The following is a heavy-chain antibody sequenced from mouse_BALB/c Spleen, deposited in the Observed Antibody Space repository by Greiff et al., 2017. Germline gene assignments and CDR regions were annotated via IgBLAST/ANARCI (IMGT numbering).Heavy chain of an antibody. D-gene: IGHD2-14*01. V-gene: IGHV1-7*01. Sequence: VQLHQSGAELAKPGASVKMSCKASGYTFTSYWMHWVKQRPGQGLEWIGYINPSTGYTEYNQKFKDKATLTADKSSSTAYMQLSSLTSEDSAVYYCARERGYDGFAYWGQGTLVTVSA. CDR2: INPSTGYT. J-gene: IGHJ3*01. CDR3: ARERGYDGFAY. CDR1: GYTFTSYW.